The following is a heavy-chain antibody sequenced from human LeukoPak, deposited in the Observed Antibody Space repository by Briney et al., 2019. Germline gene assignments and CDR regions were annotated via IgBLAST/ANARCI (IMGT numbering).Heavy chain of an antibody. CDR3: ASTTYTVGFDY. J-gene: IGHJ4*02. CDR2: IIPIFGTA. V-gene: IGHV1-69*06. D-gene: IGHD2-2*02. CDR1: GYTFTGYY. Sequence: SVKVSCKASGYTFTGYYMHWVRQAPGQGLEWMGGIIPIFGTANYAQKFQGRVTITADKSTSTAYMELSSLRSEDTAVHYCASTTYTVGFDYWGQGTLVTVSS.